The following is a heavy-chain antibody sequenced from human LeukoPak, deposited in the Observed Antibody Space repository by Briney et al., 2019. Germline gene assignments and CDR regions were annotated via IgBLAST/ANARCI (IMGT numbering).Heavy chain of an antibody. CDR2: IYTSGST. D-gene: IGHD6-13*01. Sequence: SETLSLTCTVSGSSISSYYWSWIRQPAGKGLEWIGRIYTSGSTNYNPSLKSRVTMSVDTSKNQFSLKLSSVTAADTAVYYCARDLFQGIAAAVPFDYWGQGTLVTVSS. CDR1: GSSISSYY. J-gene: IGHJ4*02. V-gene: IGHV4-4*07. CDR3: ARDLFQGIAAAVPFDY.